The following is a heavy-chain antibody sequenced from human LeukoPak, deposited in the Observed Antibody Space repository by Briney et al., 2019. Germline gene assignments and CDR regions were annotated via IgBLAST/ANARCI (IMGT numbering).Heavy chain of an antibody. V-gene: IGHV4-34*01. CDR1: GGTFSGYY. CDR3: ARAFLGYCSSTSCHRRYYYGMDV. Sequence: PSETLSLTCAVNGGTFSGYYWRWIRQPPGKGLEWMGEINHSESTNYNPSIKSRVTISVDTSKNQFSLKLSSVTAADTAVYYCARAFLGYCSSTSCHRRYYYGMDVWGQGTTVTVSS. D-gene: IGHD2-2*01. J-gene: IGHJ6*02. CDR2: INHSEST.